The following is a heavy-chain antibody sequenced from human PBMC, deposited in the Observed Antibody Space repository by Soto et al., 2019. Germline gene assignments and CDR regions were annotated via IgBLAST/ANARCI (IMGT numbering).Heavy chain of an antibody. V-gene: IGHV4-34*01. CDR2: INHSGST. CDR1: GGSFSGYY. Sequence: SETLSLTCAVYGGSFSGYYWSWIRQPPGKGLEWIGEINHSGSTNYNPSLKSRVTISVDMSKNQFSLKLSSVTAADTAVYYCARGRKEAARPYYYYGMDVWGQGTTVTVSS. J-gene: IGHJ6*02. D-gene: IGHD6-6*01. CDR3: ARGRKEAARPYYYYGMDV.